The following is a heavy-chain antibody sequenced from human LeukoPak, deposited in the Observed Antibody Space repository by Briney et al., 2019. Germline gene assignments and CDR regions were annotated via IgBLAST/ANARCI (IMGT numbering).Heavy chain of an antibody. V-gene: IGHV1-2*06. D-gene: IGHD1-14*01. CDR1: GYTFTTYY. CDR2: INPNSGVT. J-gene: IGHJ3*02. CDR3: ARDVSGISSATDTFDM. Sequence: ASVKVSCKASGYTFTTYYMHWVRQAPGQGLEWMGRINPNSGVTNFAQKFQGRVTMTRDTSISTVYMELTGLRSDDTAVYYCARDVSGISSATDTFDMWGQGTVVTVSS.